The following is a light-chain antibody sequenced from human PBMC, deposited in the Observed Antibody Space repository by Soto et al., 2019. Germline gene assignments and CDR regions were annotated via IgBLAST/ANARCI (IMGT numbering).Light chain of an antibody. Sequence: EIVLTQSPATLSLSPGERATLSCRARHSVGTYLAWYQQKPGQAPRLLFYDSSNRATGIPARFSGSGSGTDFTLTISSLEPEDFAVYYCQQRSNWPPLTFGQGIRLEIK. CDR1: HSVGTY. CDR2: DSS. V-gene: IGKV3-11*01. J-gene: IGKJ5*01. CDR3: QQRSNWPPLT.